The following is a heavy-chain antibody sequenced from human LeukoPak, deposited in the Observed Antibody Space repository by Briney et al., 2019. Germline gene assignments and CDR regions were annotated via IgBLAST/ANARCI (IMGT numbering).Heavy chain of an antibody. Sequence: GGSLGLSCAASGFTFSSCSMNWVRQAPGKGLEWVSYISSSSSTIYYADSVKGRFTISRDNAKNSLYLQMNSLRAEDTAVYYCARDLGPYSGSYYGLIGYWGQGTLVTVSS. D-gene: IGHD1-26*01. CDR2: ISSSSSTI. CDR1: GFTFSSCS. CDR3: ARDLGPYSGSYYGLIGY. V-gene: IGHV3-48*01. J-gene: IGHJ4*02.